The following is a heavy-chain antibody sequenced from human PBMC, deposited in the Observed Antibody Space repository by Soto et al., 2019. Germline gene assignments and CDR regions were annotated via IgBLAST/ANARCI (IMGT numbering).Heavy chain of an antibody. CDR3: ARDVSAGTSPLYRDAFDI. Sequence: EAQLVESGGGLVQPGGSLRLSCEASGFTFRSYWMTWVRQAPGKGLEWVANIKRDGSEKCYLDSVRGRFTISRDNVGNSLSLQMNSLRVEDTALYYCARDVSAGTSPLYRDAFDICGQGTMVPVSS. D-gene: IGHD2-8*01. J-gene: IGHJ3*02. CDR1: GFTFRSYW. V-gene: IGHV3-7*05. CDR2: IKRDGSEK.